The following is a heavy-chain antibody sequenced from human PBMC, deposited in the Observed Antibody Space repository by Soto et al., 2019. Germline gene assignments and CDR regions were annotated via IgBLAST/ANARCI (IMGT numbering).Heavy chain of an antibody. V-gene: IGHV4-39*01. D-gene: IGHD6-19*01. Sequence: SETLSLTCTVSGGSISNTDCYWGWIRQPPGKGLDWIGNIHHTGTAYYNPSLKSRVIISVDTSKSQSSLKLSSMTATDTAVYYCVDMCGQWLPWHWGRGILVTVSS. J-gene: IGHJ4*02. CDR2: IHHTGTA. CDR1: GGSISNTDCY. CDR3: VDMCGQWLPWH.